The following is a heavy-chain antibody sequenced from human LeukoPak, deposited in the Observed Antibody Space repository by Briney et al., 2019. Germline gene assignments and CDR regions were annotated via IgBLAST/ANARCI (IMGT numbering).Heavy chain of an antibody. CDR1: GGSISSYY. D-gene: IGHD5-12*01. V-gene: IGHV4-59*01. Sequence: SETLSLTCTVSGGSISSYYWCWIRQPPGKGLEWIGYIYYSGSTNYDPSLKSRVTISVDTSKNQFSLKLSSVTAADTAVYYCARWQAGYSGYARDGFDYWGQGTLVTVSS. CDR3: ARWQAGYSGYARDGFDY. CDR2: IYYSGST. J-gene: IGHJ4*02.